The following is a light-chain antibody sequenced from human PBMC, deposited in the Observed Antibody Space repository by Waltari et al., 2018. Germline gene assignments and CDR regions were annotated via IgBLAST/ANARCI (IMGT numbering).Light chain of an antibody. CDR1: YNDIGDYDY. V-gene: IGLV2-14*01. Sequence: QSALTQPASVSGSPGQSINISCTGTYNDIGDYDYVSWYQQHPGKAPKLWIHDVSDRPSVVSLRFAGSKSGNTASLTISGLQTEYYAAYYCSSYVSGSTRKMFGGGTKLTVL. CDR3: SSYVSGSTRKM. CDR2: DVS. J-gene: IGLJ3*02.